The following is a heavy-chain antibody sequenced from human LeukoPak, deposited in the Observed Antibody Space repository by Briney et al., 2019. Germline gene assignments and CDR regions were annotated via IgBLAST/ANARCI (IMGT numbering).Heavy chain of an antibody. CDR3: ARDRLYNSGWCRDK. D-gene: IGHD6-19*01. V-gene: IGHV4-38-2*02. Sequence: PSETLSLTCTVSAYSISSGHYWGWIRQPPGKGLEWIGSMYHSGNTYYNPALKSRITLSVDTSKNQFSLKVGSVTAADTAVYYCARDRLYNSGWCRDKWGQGTLVTVSS. CDR2: MYHSGNT. J-gene: IGHJ4*02. CDR1: AYSISSGHY.